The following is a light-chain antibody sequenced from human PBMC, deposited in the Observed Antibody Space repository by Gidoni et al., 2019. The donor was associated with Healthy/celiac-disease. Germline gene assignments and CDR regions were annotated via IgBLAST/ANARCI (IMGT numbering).Light chain of an antibody. CDR3: MQSIQLPIT. Sequence: IVMTQTPVSLSVTPGQPASISCKSSQSPLHRDGRTYFYWSLQQPGQPPQLLIYEASNRLSGVPDRFSGSGSGTDFILKITRVEAEDVGLYYCMQSIQLPITFGQGTRLEIK. CDR1: QSPLHRDGRTY. CDR2: EAS. J-gene: IGKJ5*01. V-gene: IGKV2D-29*01.